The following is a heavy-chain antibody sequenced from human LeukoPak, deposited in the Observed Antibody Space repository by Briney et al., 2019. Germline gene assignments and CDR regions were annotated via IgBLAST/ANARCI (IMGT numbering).Heavy chain of an antibody. D-gene: IGHD3-10*01. Sequence: GGSLRLSCAASVTFSNAWMNWVRQAPGKGLEWVSAISGSGGSTYYADSVKGRFTISRDNSKNTLYLQMNSLRAEDTAVYYCAKATYYYGSGSFGCMDVWGKGTTVTVSS. V-gene: IGHV3-23*01. CDR1: VTFSNAW. CDR2: ISGSGGST. J-gene: IGHJ6*03. CDR3: AKATYYYGSGSFGCMDV.